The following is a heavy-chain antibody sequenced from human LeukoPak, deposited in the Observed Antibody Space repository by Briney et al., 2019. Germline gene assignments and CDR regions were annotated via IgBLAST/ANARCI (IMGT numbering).Heavy chain of an antibody. CDR3: ARDRYYDSSGYNWFDP. V-gene: IGHV4-4*07. CDR1: GGSISSYY. CDR2: IYTSGST. Sequence: SETLSLTCTVSGGSISSYYWSWIRQPAGKGLEWIGRIYTSGSTNYNPSLKSRVTVSVDTSKNQFSLKLSSVTAADTAVYYCARDRYYDSSGYNWFDPWGQGTLVTVSS. J-gene: IGHJ5*02. D-gene: IGHD3-22*01.